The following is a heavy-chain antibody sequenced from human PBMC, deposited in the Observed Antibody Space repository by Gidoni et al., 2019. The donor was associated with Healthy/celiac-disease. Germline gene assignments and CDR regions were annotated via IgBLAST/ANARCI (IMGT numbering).Heavy chain of an antibody. Sequence: QVPLVESGGGVVQPGWSLILSCSASGFPFSRYGMHWVRQAPGKGLEWVAVISYDGSNKYYADSVKGRFTISRDNSKNTLYLQMNSLRAEDTAVYYCAKDRGGGSYSDAFDIWGQGTMVTVSS. CDR2: ISYDGSNK. CDR1: GFPFSRYG. CDR3: AKDRGGGSYSDAFDI. J-gene: IGHJ3*02. V-gene: IGHV3-30*18. D-gene: IGHD1-26*01.